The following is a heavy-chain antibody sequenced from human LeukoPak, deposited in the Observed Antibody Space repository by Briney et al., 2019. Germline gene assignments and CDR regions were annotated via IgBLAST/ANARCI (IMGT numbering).Heavy chain of an antibody. Sequence: GGSLRLSCAASGFTVSSNYVTWVRQAPGKGLEWVSVIYSGGSTYYADSVKGRFTISRDNSKNTLYLQMNSLRAEDTAVYYCAREVIAVSGDYNWFDPWGQGTLVTVSS. J-gene: IGHJ5*02. V-gene: IGHV3-66*01. CDR3: AREVIAVSGDYNWFDP. CDR2: IYSGGST. D-gene: IGHD6-19*01. CDR1: GFTVSSNY.